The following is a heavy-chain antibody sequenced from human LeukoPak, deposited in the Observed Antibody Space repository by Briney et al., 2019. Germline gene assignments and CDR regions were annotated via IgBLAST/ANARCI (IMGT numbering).Heavy chain of an antibody. CDR3: ARAPAEDYYMDV. V-gene: IGHV1-69*04. CDR2: IIPMLGTV. Sequence: ASVKVSCKASGGTFSSYAINWVRQAPGQGLEWMGRIIPMLGTVNYAQKLQGRVTMTTDTSTSTAYMELRSLRSDDTAVYYCARAPAEDYYMDVWGKGTTVTVSS. J-gene: IGHJ6*03. CDR1: GGTFSSYA.